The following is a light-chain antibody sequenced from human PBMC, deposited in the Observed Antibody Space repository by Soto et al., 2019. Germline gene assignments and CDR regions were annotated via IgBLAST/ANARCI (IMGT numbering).Light chain of an antibody. CDR3: ASSTGDSLYV. Sequence: QSVLTQPASVSRSPGQSITIPCTGTSSDVGGNKYVSWYQQYPGKVPKLLINKVTNRPSGVSYRFSGSKSGNTASLTISALLAEDEADYFCASSTGDSLYVFGTGTKVTVL. J-gene: IGLJ1*01. CDR1: SSDVGGNKY. V-gene: IGLV2-14*01. CDR2: KVT.